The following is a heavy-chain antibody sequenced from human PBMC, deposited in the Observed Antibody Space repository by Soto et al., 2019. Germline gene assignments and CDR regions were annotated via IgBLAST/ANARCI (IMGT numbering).Heavy chain of an antibody. Sequence: EVQLVESGGGLVKPGGSLRLSCAASGFTFSSYSMNWVRQAPGKGLEWVSSISSSSSYIYYADSVKGRFTISRDNAKNSLYLQMNSLRAEDTDVYYCARGELEQGYYGMDVWGQGTTVTVSS. V-gene: IGHV3-21*01. CDR2: ISSSSSYI. CDR3: ARGELEQGYYGMDV. J-gene: IGHJ6*02. D-gene: IGHD1-1*01. CDR1: GFTFSSYS.